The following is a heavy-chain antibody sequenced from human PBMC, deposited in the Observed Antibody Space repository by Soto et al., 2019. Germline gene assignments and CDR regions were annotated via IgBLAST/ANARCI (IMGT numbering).Heavy chain of an antibody. V-gene: IGHV4-39*01. CDR1: GGSISSSSYF. CDR2: IYYSGST. D-gene: IGHD5-12*01. CDR3: ARMSGYSGFLVDY. J-gene: IGHJ4*02. Sequence: TSETLSLTCTVSGGSISSSSYFWGWIRQPPGKGLEWIGSIYYSGSTYYNPSLKSRVTISVDTSKNQFSLKLSSVTAADTAVYYCARMSGYSGFLVDYWGQGALVTVSS.